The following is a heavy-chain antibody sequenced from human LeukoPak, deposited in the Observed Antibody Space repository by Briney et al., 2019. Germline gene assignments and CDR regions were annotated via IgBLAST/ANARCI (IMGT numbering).Heavy chain of an antibody. Sequence: GGSLRLSCAASGFTFSSYTMSWVRQAPGKGLEWVSGISGSGGSTYYADSVKGRFTISRDNSKNTLYLQMNSLRAADTAVYYCARDYGSGSYFNWFDPWGQGTLVTVSS. J-gene: IGHJ5*02. CDR2: ISGSGGST. V-gene: IGHV3-23*01. D-gene: IGHD3-10*01. CDR3: ARDYGSGSYFNWFDP. CDR1: GFTFSSYT.